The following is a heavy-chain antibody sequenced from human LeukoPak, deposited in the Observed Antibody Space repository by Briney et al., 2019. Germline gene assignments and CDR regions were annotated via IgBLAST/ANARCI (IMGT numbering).Heavy chain of an antibody. D-gene: IGHD2/OR15-2a*01. CDR2: ISGSGGST. CDR3: AKDLAFVSY. Sequence: PGGSLRLSCAGSGFAFSSYPMSWVRQAPGKGLEWVSAISGSGGSTYYADSVKGRFTISRDNSKNTLYLQMNSLRAEDTAVYYCAKDLAFVSYWGQGTLVTVSS. V-gene: IGHV3-23*01. CDR1: GFAFSSYP. J-gene: IGHJ4*02.